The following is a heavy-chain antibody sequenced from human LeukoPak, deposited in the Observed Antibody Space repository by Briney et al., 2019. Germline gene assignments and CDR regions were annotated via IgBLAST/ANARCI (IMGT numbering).Heavy chain of an antibody. J-gene: IGHJ5*02. Sequence: SSETLSLTCGVSGYSISSGYQWAWIRQSPGKGLEWIGCIYHSGSAHYNPSLKSRVTISVETSKNQFSLNMYSVTAADTAVYYCARDPRWLTPDCTSTSCYENYFDPWGQGTLVTVSS. D-gene: IGHD2-2*01. CDR2: IYHSGSA. CDR3: ARDPRWLTPDCTSTSCYENYFDP. CDR1: GYSISSGYQ. V-gene: IGHV4-38-2*02.